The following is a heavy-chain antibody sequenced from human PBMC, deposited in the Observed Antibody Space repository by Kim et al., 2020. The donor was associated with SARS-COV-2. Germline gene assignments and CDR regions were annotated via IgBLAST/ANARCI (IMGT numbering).Heavy chain of an antibody. CDR3: ARDRGQLWIRPPDY. V-gene: IGHV1-46*01. Sequence: QKCEGRVTMTRDTSTSTVYVELSSLRSEDTAVYYCARDRGQLWIRPPDYWGQGTLVTVSS. D-gene: IGHD5-18*01. J-gene: IGHJ4*02.